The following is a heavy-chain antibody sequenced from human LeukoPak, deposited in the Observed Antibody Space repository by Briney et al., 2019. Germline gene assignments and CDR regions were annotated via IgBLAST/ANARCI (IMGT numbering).Heavy chain of an antibody. CDR2: IIPIFGTA. CDR3: ARDRYYYDSSGYFPYYFDY. D-gene: IGHD3-22*01. CDR1: GGTFSSYA. J-gene: IGHJ4*02. Sequence: SVKVSCKASGGTFSSYAISWVRQAPGQGLEWMGGIIPIFGTANYAQKFQGRVTITADESTSTAYMELSSLRSEDTAVYYCARDRYYYDSSGYFPYYFDYWGQGTLVTVSS. V-gene: IGHV1-69*01.